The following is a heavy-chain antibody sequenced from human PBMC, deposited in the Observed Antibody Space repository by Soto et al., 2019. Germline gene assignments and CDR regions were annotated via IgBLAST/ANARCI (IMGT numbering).Heavy chain of an antibody. J-gene: IGHJ6*02. CDR1: GFSFTSSG. CDR3: ARGRADYDILTGYGHYYYYGMDV. CDR2: VSAKSGDT. V-gene: IGHV1-18*04. D-gene: IGHD3-9*01. Sequence: ASVKVSCKASGFSFTSSGFNWVRQAPGQGLEWVGWVSAKSGDTKCVENLQGRVTMTTDTSTSTAYMELRSLRSDDTAVYYCARGRADYDILTGYGHYYYYGMDVWGQGTTVTVSS.